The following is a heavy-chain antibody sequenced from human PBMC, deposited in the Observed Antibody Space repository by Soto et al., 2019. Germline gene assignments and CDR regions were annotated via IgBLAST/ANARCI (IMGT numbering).Heavy chain of an antibody. CDR1: GGSISSYC. CDR3: ASSQPGYYYYYGMDV. J-gene: IGHJ6*02. D-gene: IGHD6-13*01. CDR2: IYYSGST. Sequence: SETLSLTCTVSGGSISSYCWSWIRQPPGKGLEWIGYIYYSGSTNYNPSLKSRVTISVDTSKNQFSLKLSSVTAADTAVYYCASSQPGYYYYYGMDVWGQGTTVTVSS. V-gene: IGHV4-59*01.